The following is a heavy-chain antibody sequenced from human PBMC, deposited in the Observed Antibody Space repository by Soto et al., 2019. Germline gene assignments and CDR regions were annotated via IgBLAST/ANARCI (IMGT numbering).Heavy chain of an antibody. J-gene: IGHJ4*02. CDR1: GGSVSNSNYY. CDR3: VSQRTSVLTQAYFDY. CDR2: VYYRGRS. V-gene: IGHV4-39*01. Sequence: SETLSLTCTVSGGSVSNSNYYWGWIRQSPGKGLEWIGSVYYRGRSYSKSSVKSRVTISVDTSKNQFSLNLNSVTASDTAVYFCVSQRTSVLTQAYFDYWGPGALVTVS. D-gene: IGHD2-8*01.